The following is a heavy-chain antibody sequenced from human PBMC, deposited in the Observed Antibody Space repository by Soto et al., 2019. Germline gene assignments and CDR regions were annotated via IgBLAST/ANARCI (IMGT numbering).Heavy chain of an antibody. D-gene: IGHD3-16*02. CDR3: ASCEMITFGGVIDTYWYFDL. V-gene: IGHV1-69*12. CDR2: LIPIFGTA. CDR1: GGTFSSYA. Sequence: QVQLVQSGAEVKKPGPSVKVSCKASGGTFSSYAISWVRQAPGQGLEWMGGLIPIFGTANYAQKFQGRVTITADESTSTAYMEVSSLRSEDTAVYYCASCEMITFGGVIDTYWYFDLWGRGTLVIVSS. J-gene: IGHJ2*01.